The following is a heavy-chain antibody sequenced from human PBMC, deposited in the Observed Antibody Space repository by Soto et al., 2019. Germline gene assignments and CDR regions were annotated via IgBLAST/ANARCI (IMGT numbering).Heavy chain of an antibody. Sequence: ASVKVSCKASVYTFTIYAMHWVRQAPGQRLEWMGWINAGNGNTKYSQKFQGRVTITRDTSASTAYMELSSLRSEDTAVYYCARAPSWWYFDLWGRGTLVTVSS. CDR2: INAGNGNT. CDR3: ARAPSWWYFDL. J-gene: IGHJ2*01. V-gene: IGHV1-3*01. CDR1: VYTFTIYA.